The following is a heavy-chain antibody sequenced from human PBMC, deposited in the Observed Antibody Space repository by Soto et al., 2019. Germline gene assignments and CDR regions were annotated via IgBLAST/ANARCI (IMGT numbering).Heavy chain of an antibody. D-gene: IGHD2-15*01. CDR1: GGSISSDSFY. CDR3: ARNQPQRYCSGGTCRPAYGMDV. Sequence: SETLSLTCTVSGGSISSDSFYWAWIRQPPGKGLEWIGIIYYSGDTYYNPSLAGRLTMSVDTSNQFSLTLRSVTAADTALYYCARNQPQRYCSGGTCRPAYGMDVWGQGTTVTAP. V-gene: IGHV4-39*01. J-gene: IGHJ6*02. CDR2: IYYSGDT.